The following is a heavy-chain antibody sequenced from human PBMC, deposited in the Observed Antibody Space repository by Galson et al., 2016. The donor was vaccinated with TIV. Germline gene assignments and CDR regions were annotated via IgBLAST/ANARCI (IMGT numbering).Heavy chain of an antibody. CDR1: GGTFSSHI. Sequence: SVKVSCKASGGTFSSHIINWMRQAPGQGLEWMGGIIPHVGIANYAQRLKGRVTITADKSTNTAYMELSSLRSEDTAMYYCATFAACGGDCYYFDYWGQGTLVTVSS. CDR2: IIPHVGIA. J-gene: IGHJ4*02. CDR3: ATFAACGGDCYYFDY. V-gene: IGHV1-69*10. D-gene: IGHD2-21*02.